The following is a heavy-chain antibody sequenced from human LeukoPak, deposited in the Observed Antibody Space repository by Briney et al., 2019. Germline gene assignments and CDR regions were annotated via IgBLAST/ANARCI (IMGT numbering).Heavy chain of an antibody. CDR1: GGSISSYY. D-gene: IGHD3-22*01. CDR2: IYYSGST. Sequence: SETLSLTCTVSGGSISSYYWSWIRQPPGKGLEWIGYIYYSGSTNYNPSLKSRVTISVDTSKNQFSLKLSSVTAADTAVYYCAXAPQNYYDSSGYKGYFDYWGQGTLVTVSS. J-gene: IGHJ4*02. V-gene: IGHV4-59*01. CDR3: AXAPQNYYDSSGYKGYFDY.